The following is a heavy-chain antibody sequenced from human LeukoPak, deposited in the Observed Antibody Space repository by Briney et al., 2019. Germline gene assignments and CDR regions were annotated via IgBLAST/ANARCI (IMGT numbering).Heavy chain of an antibody. Sequence: RGESLKISCKGSRYSFTSYWIGWVRQMPGKGLEWMGIIYPGDSDTRYSPSFQGQVTMSADKSITTAYLQWSSLKASDTAMYYCARLYYYDSSGSGGWFDPWGQGTLVTVSS. V-gene: IGHV5-51*01. CDR2: IYPGDSDT. CDR3: ARLYYYDSSGSGGWFDP. J-gene: IGHJ5*02. D-gene: IGHD3-22*01. CDR1: RYSFTSYW.